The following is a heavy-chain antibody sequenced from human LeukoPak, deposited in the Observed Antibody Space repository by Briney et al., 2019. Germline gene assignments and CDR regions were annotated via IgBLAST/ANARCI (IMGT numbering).Heavy chain of an antibody. Sequence: GGSLRLSCAASGFTFSSYAMTWVRQAPGKGLEWVAVISYDGSNKYYADSVKGRFTISRDNSKNTLYLQMNSLRAEDTAVYYCARPRTKSIGVVAAFFPWGQGTLVTVSS. D-gene: IGHD2-15*01. CDR3: ARPRTKSIGVVAAFFP. CDR1: GFTFSSYA. V-gene: IGHV3-30-3*01. J-gene: IGHJ5*02. CDR2: ISYDGSNK.